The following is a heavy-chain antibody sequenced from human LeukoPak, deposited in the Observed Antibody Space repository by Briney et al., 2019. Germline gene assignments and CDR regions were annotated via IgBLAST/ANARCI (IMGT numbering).Heavy chain of an antibody. D-gene: IGHD5-24*01. J-gene: IGHJ4*02. V-gene: IGHV4-39*01. CDR2: IYYSGST. CDR3: ARLEMATIHFDY. CDR1: GGSISSSSYY. Sequence: SETLSLTCTVSGGSISSSSYYWGWIRQPPGKGLEWIGSIYYSGSTYYNPSLKSRFTISVDTSKNQFSLKLSSVTAADTAVYYCARLEMATIHFDYWGQGTLVTVSS.